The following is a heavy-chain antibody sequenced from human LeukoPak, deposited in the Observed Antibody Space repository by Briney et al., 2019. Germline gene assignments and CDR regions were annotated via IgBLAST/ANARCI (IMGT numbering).Heavy chain of an antibody. CDR2: IYYTGTT. D-gene: IGHD2-15*01. CDR1: GGSISSYY. J-gene: IGHJ4*02. CDR3: ARGGWRLDY. V-gene: IGHV4-59*01. Sequence: SETLSLTSTVSGGSISSYYWSWIRQPPGKGLEWIGYIYYTGTTNYNPSLKSRVTISVDTSKNQFSLKLSSVTAADTAVYYCARGGWRLDYWGQGTLVTVSS.